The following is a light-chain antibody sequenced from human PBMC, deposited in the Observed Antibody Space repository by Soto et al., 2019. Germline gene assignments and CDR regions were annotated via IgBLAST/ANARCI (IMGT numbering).Light chain of an antibody. J-gene: IGKJ4*01. CDR1: QSISSNY. CDR3: QQYGSSPLT. CDR2: AAS. V-gene: IGKV3-20*01. Sequence: EIVLTQSPGTLSLSPGERATLSCRASQSISSNYLAWYHQKPGQAPRLLIHAASRRAYGIPDRFSGSGSGTDFTLTISRLESQDFAVYYCQQYGSSPLTFGGGTKVEIK.